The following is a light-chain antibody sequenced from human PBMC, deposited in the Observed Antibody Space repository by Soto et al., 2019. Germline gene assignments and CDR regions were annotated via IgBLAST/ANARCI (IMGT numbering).Light chain of an antibody. V-gene: IGKV3-20*01. CDR2: GAS. Sequence: EIVLTQSPGTLSLSPGERATLSCRASQSVSSTYLAWYQQKPGQAPRLLIYGASSRATGIPDRFSGSGSGTDFTLTISRLEPEDFAVYYCQQSGGSMYTFGQGTKLEFK. CDR1: QSVSSTY. CDR3: QQSGGSMYT. J-gene: IGKJ2*01.